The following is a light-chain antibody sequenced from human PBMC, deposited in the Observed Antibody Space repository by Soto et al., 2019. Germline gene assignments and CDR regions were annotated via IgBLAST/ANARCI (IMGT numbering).Light chain of an antibody. CDR2: AAS. CDR1: QGIGSW. CDR3: QQANSFPWT. V-gene: IGKV1-12*01. J-gene: IGKJ1*01. Sequence: DIQMTQSPSSVSASVGDRVTITCRASQGIGSWLAWYQQKPGKAPKLLIYAASSLQSGVPSRFXXXXXXXXXXXXXXXLQPEDFATYYCQQANSFPWTFGQGTKVEIK.